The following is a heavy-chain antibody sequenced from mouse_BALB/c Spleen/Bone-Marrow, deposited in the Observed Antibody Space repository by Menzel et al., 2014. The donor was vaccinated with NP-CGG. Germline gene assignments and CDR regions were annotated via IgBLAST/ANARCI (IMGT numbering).Heavy chain of an antibody. Sequence: VHVKQSGAELVKPGASVKLSCTASGFNIKDTYIHWVKQRPEQDLEWIGRIDPANADTKYGPKFQGKATITADTSSNTVYLQFISLTSEDTAIYYCVRAARTFDYWGQGTTLTVSS. J-gene: IGHJ2*01. D-gene: IGHD3-3*01. V-gene: IGHV14-3*02. CDR3: VRAARTFDY. CDR2: IDPANADT. CDR1: GFNIKDTY.